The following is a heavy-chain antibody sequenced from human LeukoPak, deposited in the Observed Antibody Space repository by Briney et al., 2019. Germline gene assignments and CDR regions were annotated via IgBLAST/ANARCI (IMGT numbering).Heavy chain of an antibody. CDR2: ISSTGGTT. V-gene: IGHV3-23*01. Sequence: PGGSLRLSCAASGITFSSYGMSWVRQAPGKGLEWVSSISSTGGTTYYADSVKGRFTISRDNSKNTLYLQMNSLRAEDTAVYYCARAEGIRNWFDPWGQGTLVTVSS. J-gene: IGHJ5*02. CDR1: GITFSSYG. CDR3: ARAEGIRNWFDP.